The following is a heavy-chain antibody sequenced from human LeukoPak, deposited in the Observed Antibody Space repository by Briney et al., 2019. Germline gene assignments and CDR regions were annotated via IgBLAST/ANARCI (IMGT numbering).Heavy chain of an antibody. V-gene: IGHV1-2*02. CDR1: GYTFTGDQ. CDR3: ARSAYNYGYVYFDH. CDR2: IDPNSDNI. D-gene: IGHD5-18*01. Sequence: GASVKVSCKASGYTFTGDQIYWLRQAPGQGLEWMGWIDPNSDNIRYSETFKDRVTMTRDTSTNTAYMELRWLRSDDTAVYYCARSAYNYGYVYFDHWGQGTLVIVSS. J-gene: IGHJ4*02.